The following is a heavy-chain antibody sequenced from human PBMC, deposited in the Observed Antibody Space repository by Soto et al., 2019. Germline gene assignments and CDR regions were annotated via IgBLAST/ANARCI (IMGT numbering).Heavy chain of an antibody. CDR2: VNGNSGGT. CDR3: ARGRWGTGDYGGLTDY. V-gene: IGHV1-2*02. CDR1: GYSFTGDS. J-gene: IGHJ4*02. Sequence: GASVKVSCKASGYSFTGDSIHWVRQAPGQGLEWMGWVNGNSGGTRYSQKFQGRVTMTRDTSISTAYMELSRLTSDDTAVFYCARGRWGTGDYGGLTDYWGQGTLVTVSS. D-gene: IGHD4-17*01.